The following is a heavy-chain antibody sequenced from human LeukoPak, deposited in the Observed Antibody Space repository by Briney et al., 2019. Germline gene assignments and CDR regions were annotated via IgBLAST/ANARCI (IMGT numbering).Heavy chain of an antibody. Sequence: PSETLSLTCTVSGGSISSYYWSWIRQPPGKGLEWIGYIYYSGSTNYNPSLKSRVTISVDTSKNQFSLKLSSVTAADTAVYYCARVGGSEMATISPGFDYWGQGTLVTVSS. J-gene: IGHJ4*02. CDR2: IYYSGST. CDR3: ARVGGSEMATISPGFDY. D-gene: IGHD5-24*01. CDR1: GGSISSYY. V-gene: IGHV4-59*01.